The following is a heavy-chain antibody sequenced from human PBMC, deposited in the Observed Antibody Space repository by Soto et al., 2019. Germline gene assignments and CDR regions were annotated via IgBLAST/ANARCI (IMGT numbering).Heavy chain of an antibody. D-gene: IGHD6-13*01. V-gene: IGHV4-39*01. CDR1: GGSISSSSYY. CDR3: ARASRSSWYPVNWFDP. CDR2: IYYSGST. J-gene: IGHJ5*02. Sequence: SETLSLTCTVSGGSISSSSYYWGWIRQPPGKGLEWIGSIYYSGSTYYNPSLKSRVAISVDTSKNQFSLKLSSVTAADTAVYYCARASRSSWYPVNWFDPWGQGTLVTVSS.